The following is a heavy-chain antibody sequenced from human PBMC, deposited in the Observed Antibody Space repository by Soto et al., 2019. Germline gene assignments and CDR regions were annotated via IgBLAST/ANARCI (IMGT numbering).Heavy chain of an antibody. V-gene: IGHV1-18*04. D-gene: IGHD2-2*02. CDR3: VRDLIYLRVTGNWFDS. J-gene: IGHJ5*01. CDR1: GYTFANYG. CDR2: ISGNNGAT. Sequence: QVQLMQSGNEVKKPGASVTVSCKASGYTFANYGISWVRQAPGQGLEWMGWISGNNGATNFAPKVQDRITMTLDTSTGVASLTLRSLRSDDTDIYYCVRDLIYLRVTGNWFDSWGQGTLVNVSS.